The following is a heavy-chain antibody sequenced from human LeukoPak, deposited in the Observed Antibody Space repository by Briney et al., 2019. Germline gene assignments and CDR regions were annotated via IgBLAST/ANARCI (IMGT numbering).Heavy chain of an antibody. J-gene: IGHJ4*02. V-gene: IGHV1-18*01. CDR2: ISGYNGNT. CDR1: SNTFSSKS. CDR3: AREAGPFDY. Sequence: ASVKVSCKASSNTFSSKSISWVRQAPGQGLEWMGWISGYNGNTNYAQKFQGRVTMTTDTSTSTAYMELRSLRFDDTAMYYRAREAGPFDYWGQGTLVTVSS. D-gene: IGHD6-19*01.